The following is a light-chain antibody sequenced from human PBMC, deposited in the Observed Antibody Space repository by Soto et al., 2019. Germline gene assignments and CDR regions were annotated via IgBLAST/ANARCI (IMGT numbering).Light chain of an antibody. V-gene: IGLV2-14*01. CDR2: EVT. J-gene: IGLJ2*01. CDR1: SSDIGADDF. CDR3: SSYTSSSTLV. Sequence: QSVLTQPASVSGSPGQSITISCTGTSSDIGADDFVSWYQHHPDKTPKLIIFEVTYRPTGISHRFSASKSGNTASLTISGLEAEDEADYYCSSYTSSSTLVFGGGTKVTVL.